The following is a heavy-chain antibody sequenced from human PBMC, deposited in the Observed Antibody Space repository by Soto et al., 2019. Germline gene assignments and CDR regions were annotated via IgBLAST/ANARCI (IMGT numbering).Heavy chain of an antibody. CDR2: ISYDGSSK. CDR1: GFTLSRYA. V-gene: IGHV3-30-3*01. Sequence: GGSLRLSCAASGFTLSRYAMHWVRQAPGKGLEWVAIISYDGSSKYYADSVKGRFTISRDNSKNTLYLQMNSLRAEDTAVYYCARDPRQYSSGWFDYWGQGTLVTVSS. D-gene: IGHD3-22*01. CDR3: ARDPRQYSSGWFDY. J-gene: IGHJ5*01.